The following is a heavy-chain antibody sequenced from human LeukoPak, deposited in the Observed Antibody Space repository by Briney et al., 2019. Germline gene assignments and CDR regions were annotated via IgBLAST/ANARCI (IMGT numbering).Heavy chain of an antibody. V-gene: IGHV4-59*12. Sequence: PSETLSLTCTVSGGSISSYYWSWIRQPPGKGLEWIGYIYYSGSTNYNPSLKSRVTISVDTSKNQFSLKLSSVTAADTAVYYCARTRSRILGYWGQGTLVTVSS. CDR2: IYYSGST. J-gene: IGHJ4*02. CDR3: ARTRSRILGY. D-gene: IGHD2-15*01. CDR1: GGSISSYY.